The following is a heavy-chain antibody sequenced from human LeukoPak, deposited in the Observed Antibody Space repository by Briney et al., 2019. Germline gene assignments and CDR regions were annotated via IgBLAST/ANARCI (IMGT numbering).Heavy chain of an antibody. Sequence: GGSLRLSCAASGFTFSSYAMSWFRQAPGKGLEWVSAISGSGGSTYYADSVKGRFTISRDNSKNTLYLQMNSLRAEDTAVYYCAKDGIAAAGHYYYYYMDVWGKGTTVTVSS. J-gene: IGHJ6*03. V-gene: IGHV3-23*01. CDR3: AKDGIAAAGHYYYYYMDV. CDR1: GFTFSSYA. D-gene: IGHD6-13*01. CDR2: ISGSGGST.